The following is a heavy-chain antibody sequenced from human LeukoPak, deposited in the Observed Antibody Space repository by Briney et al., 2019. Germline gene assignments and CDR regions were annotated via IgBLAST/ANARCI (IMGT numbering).Heavy chain of an antibody. J-gene: IGHJ4*02. Sequence: SETLSLTCSVSGGSVTSGGCYWNWIRQHPGKGLEWIGYIYYSGSTNYNPSLKSRVTISVYTSKNQFSLKLSSVTAADTAVYYCASETGYYYDSSGYRHWGQGTLVTVSS. D-gene: IGHD3-22*01. CDR1: GGSVTSGGCY. CDR2: IYYSGST. CDR3: ASETGYYYDSSGYRH. V-gene: IGHV4-61*08.